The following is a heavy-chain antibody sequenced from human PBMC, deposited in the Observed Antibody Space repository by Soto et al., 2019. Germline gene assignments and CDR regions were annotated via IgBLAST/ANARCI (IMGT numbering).Heavy chain of an antibody. D-gene: IGHD5-18*01. CDR3: ARDRRVDTAMDYYYYGMDV. Sequence: EPLYLTCPVSGGSISSYYWSWSRQPPSKGREWTGYIYYSGSTNYNPSLKSRVTISVDTSKNQFSLKLSSVTAADTAVYYCARDRRVDTAMDYYYYGMDVWGQGTTVTVSS. CDR2: IYYSGST. CDR1: GGSISSYY. V-gene: IGHV4-59*01. J-gene: IGHJ6*02.